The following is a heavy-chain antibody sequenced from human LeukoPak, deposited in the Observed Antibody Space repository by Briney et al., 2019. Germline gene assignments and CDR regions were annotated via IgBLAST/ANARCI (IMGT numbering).Heavy chain of an antibody. CDR3: ATAIVGATRVEDDAFDI. V-gene: IGHV1-18*01. D-gene: IGHD1-26*01. CDR2: ISTYNGNT. CDR1: GYTFTSFG. J-gene: IGHJ3*02. Sequence: ASVKVSCKASGYTFTSFGISWVRQAPGQGLEWMGWISTYNGNTNYAQKIQGRVTMTEDTSTDTAYMELSSLRSEDTAVYYCATAIVGATRVEDDAFDIWGQGTMVTLSS.